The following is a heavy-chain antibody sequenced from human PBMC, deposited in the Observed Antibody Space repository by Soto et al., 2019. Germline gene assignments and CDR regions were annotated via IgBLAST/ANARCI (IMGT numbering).Heavy chain of an antibody. Sequence: SLRLSCAASGFTFSRYAMSWVRQAPGKGLVWVSAISDSGGSTYYADSVKGRFTISRDNSKNTLYLQMNSLRAEDTAVYYCARETFPAVSGGAYFDYWGPGTLVTVSS. V-gene: IGHV3-23*01. CDR1: GFTFSRYA. CDR3: ARETFPAVSGGAYFDY. J-gene: IGHJ4*02. D-gene: IGHD3-16*01. CDR2: ISDSGGST.